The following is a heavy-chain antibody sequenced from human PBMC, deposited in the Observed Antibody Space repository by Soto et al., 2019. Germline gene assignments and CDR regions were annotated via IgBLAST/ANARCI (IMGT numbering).Heavy chain of an antibody. CDR2: ISPTNGGT. V-gene: IGHV1-2*02. Sequence: QVQLVQSGAEVKKPGASVRVSCKASGYTLTDFFMHWVRQAPGQGLGWMGWISPTNGGTNYAQKSQGRVTMTRDTSISAAYMELSSLRSDDTAVYYCARGSPSLPSDSWGQGTLVTFSS. CDR1: GYTLTDFF. CDR3: ARGSPSLPSDS. J-gene: IGHJ5*01. D-gene: IGHD2-15*01.